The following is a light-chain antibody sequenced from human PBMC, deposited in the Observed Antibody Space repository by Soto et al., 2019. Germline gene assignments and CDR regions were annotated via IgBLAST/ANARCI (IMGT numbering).Light chain of an antibody. CDR1: SSDIGDYNY. CDR2: EVS. J-gene: IGLJ1*01. V-gene: IGLV2-14*01. Sequence: QSVLTQPASVSGSPGQSITISCTGTSSDIGDYNYVSWYQQRPGKAPKLMIYEVSNRPSGASNRFSGSKSGNTASLTISGLQAEDEADYYCNSYTSSSTYVFGTYVFGTGTKVTVL. CDR3: NSYTSSSTYVFGTYV.